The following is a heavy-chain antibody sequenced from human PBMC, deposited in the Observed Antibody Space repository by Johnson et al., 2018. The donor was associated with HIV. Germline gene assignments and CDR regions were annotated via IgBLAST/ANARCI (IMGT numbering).Heavy chain of an antibody. CDR3: AKDLMDNGNDVGAFDI. D-gene: IGHD1-1*01. Sequence: VQLVESGGGLVQPGGSLRLSCVATAFTVSSNYMSWVRQAPGKGLEWVSAIYSDGSTYYAESVKGRFTISRDSSKNTLYFQLNSLRAEDTAVYYCAKDLMDNGNDVGAFDIWGQGTMVTVSS. CDR2: IYSDGST. J-gene: IGHJ3*02. V-gene: IGHV3-66*01. CDR1: AFTVSSNY.